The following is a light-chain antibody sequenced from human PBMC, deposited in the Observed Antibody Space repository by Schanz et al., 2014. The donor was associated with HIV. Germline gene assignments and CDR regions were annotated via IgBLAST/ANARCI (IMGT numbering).Light chain of an antibody. Sequence: DIQMTQSPSTMSASVGDRVTITCRASQGISNYLAWYQQKPGKAPKVLIYAASTLQSGVPSRFSGSWSGTDFTLTISRLEPEDFAVYYCQQYGSSLYTFGQGTKLEIK. J-gene: IGKJ2*01. V-gene: IGKV1-16*01. CDR3: QQYGSSLYT. CDR2: AAS. CDR1: QGISNY.